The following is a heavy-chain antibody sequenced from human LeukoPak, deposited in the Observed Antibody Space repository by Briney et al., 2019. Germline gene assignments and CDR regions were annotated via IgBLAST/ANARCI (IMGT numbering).Heavy chain of an antibody. D-gene: IGHD3-10*01. CDR2: IFHSGTT. Sequence: SETLSLTCTVTGGSIIDNSFYWGWIRQPPGRGLEWIGRIFHSGTTDYNPSLERRVIIAVDTSKNQFSLRLTSVTAADTAVYYCARLTDPWGQGILVTVSS. J-gene: IGHJ5*02. CDR1: GGSIIDNSFY. V-gene: IGHV4-39*01. CDR3: ARLTDP.